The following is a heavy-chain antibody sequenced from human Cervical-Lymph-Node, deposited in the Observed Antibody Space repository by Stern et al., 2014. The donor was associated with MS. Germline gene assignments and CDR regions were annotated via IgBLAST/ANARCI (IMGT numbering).Heavy chain of an antibody. D-gene: IGHD6-6*01. Sequence: VQLEESGGGVVQPGRSLRLSCAASGFTFSSYGIHWVRQNPGKGLEWVAVIWYDGSKKYYADSVKGRFTISRDNSENTAYLQMNSLRVEDTAVYYCAKGDSSSPLEYWGQGTLVTVSS. J-gene: IGHJ4*02. CDR1: GFTFSSYG. V-gene: IGHV3-33*06. CDR2: IWYDGSKK. CDR3: AKGDSSSPLEY.